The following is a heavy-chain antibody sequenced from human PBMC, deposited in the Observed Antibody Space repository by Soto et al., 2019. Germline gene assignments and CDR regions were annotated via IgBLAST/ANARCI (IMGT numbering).Heavy chain of an antibody. D-gene: IGHD3-22*01. Sequence: ASVKVSCKASGGTFSSYAISWVRQAPGQGLEWMGGIIPIFGTANYAQKFQGRVTITADESTSTAYMELSSLRSEDTAVYYCARDAGYYYDNRYYFDYWGQGTLVTVSS. J-gene: IGHJ4*02. CDR1: GGTFSSYA. V-gene: IGHV1-69*13. CDR3: ARDAGYYYDNRYYFDY. CDR2: IIPIFGTA.